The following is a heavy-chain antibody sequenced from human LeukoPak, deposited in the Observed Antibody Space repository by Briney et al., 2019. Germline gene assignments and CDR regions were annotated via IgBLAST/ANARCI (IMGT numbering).Heavy chain of an antibody. CDR3: AREGPNYDSSGYSTPFDY. CDR1: GFTFSSYG. V-gene: IGHV3-33*01. J-gene: IGHJ4*02. D-gene: IGHD3-22*01. CDR2: IRYDGSNK. Sequence: GGSLRLSCAASGFTFSSYGMHWVRQAPGKGLEWVAVIRYDGSNKYYADSVKGRFTISRDNSKNTLYLQMNSLRAEDTAVYYCAREGPNYDSSGYSTPFDYWGQGTLVTVSS.